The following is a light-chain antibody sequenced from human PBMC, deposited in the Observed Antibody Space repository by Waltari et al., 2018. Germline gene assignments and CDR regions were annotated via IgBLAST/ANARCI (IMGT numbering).Light chain of an antibody. V-gene: IGLV2-11*01. CDR2: DVD. Sequence: QSALTQPRSVSGSPGQSVTISCTGSSSDVGGYKYVSWYQHHPGKAPKLMIYDVDKRPSAGPDRFSGSNSGDTASLTSSWLQAEDEADYYCCSYTGRYTSVVFGGGTKLTVL. CDR1: SSDVGGYKY. J-gene: IGLJ2*01. CDR3: CSYTGRYTSVV.